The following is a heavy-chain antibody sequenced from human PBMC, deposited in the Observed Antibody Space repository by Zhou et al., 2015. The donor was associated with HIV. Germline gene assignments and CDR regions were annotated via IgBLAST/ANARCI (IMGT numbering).Heavy chain of an antibody. V-gene: IGHV1-69*02. CDR2: IIPILGIA. CDR1: GGSFSSYP. Sequence: QVQLVQSGAEVKKPGSSVKVSCKASGGSFSSYPISWVRQAPGQGLEWMGRIIPILGIANYAQKFQGRVTITADKSTSTAYMELSSLRSEDTAVYYCFDGDYESGSNWGQGTLVTVSS. D-gene: IGHD4-17*01. CDR3: FDGDYESGSN. J-gene: IGHJ4*02.